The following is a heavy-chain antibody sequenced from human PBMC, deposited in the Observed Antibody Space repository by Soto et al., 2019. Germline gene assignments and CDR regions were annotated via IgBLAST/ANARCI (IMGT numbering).Heavy chain of an antibody. CDR2: VYHTGRT. CDR1: GCSFNSGSYS. CDR3: ARDFAYFDS. V-gene: IGHV4-61*01. J-gene: IGHJ4*02. Sequence: PSETLSLTCTVSGCSFNSGSYSWIWIRQPPGKGLEWIGYVYHTGRTSYNPSLKSRVSISMDTSKNQFSLNLDSVTAADTAVYFCARDFAYFDSWGQGTLVTVSS. D-gene: IGHD3-3*01.